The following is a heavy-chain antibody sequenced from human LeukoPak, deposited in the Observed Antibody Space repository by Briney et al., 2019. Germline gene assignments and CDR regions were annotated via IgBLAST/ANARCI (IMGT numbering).Heavy chain of an antibody. CDR2: IKSKTNGGTT. CDR3: TKDIIIVPAAIAFDP. V-gene: IGHV3-15*01. J-gene: IGHJ5*02. CDR1: GVTFSNAW. Sequence: PGGSLRLSCAASGVTFSNAWMSWVRQAPGKGLEWVGRIKSKTNGGTTDYAAPVKGRSTISRDDSKSTLYLQMNSLKIEDTALYYCTKDIIIVPAAIAFDPWGQGTLVTVSS. D-gene: IGHD2-2*01.